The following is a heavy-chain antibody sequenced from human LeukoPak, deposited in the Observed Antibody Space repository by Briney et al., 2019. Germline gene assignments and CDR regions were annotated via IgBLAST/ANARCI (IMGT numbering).Heavy chain of an antibody. Sequence: LETLSLTCTVSGGSISSYYWSWIRQPPGKGLEWIGYIYYSGSTNYNPSLKSRVTISVDTSKNRFSLKLSSVTAADTAVYYCARAYSSSSSWFDPWGQGTLVTVSS. J-gene: IGHJ5*02. CDR3: ARAYSSSSSWFDP. V-gene: IGHV4-59*01. CDR2: IYYSGST. CDR1: GGSISSYY. D-gene: IGHD6-6*01.